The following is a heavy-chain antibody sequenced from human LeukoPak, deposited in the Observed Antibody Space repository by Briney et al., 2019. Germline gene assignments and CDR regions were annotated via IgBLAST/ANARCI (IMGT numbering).Heavy chain of an antibody. Sequence: GGSLRLSCTASGFTFGDYAMSWVRQAPGKELEWVGFIRSKAYGGTTEYAASVKGRFTISRDDSKSIAYLQMNSLKTEDTAVYYCTRDLGITMVRELDYWGQGTLVTVSS. J-gene: IGHJ4*02. CDR3: TRDLGITMVRELDY. D-gene: IGHD3-10*01. V-gene: IGHV3-49*04. CDR1: GFTFGDYA. CDR2: IRSKAYGGTT.